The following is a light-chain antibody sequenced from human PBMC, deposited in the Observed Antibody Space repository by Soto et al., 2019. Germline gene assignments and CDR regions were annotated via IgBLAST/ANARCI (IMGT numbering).Light chain of an antibody. CDR1: QSVSSSY. V-gene: IGKV3-20*01. CDR3: QQYGSSPPAT. CDR2: GAS. Sequence: EIVLTQSPGTLSLSPGERATLSCRASQSVSSSYLAWYQQKPGQAPRLLIYGASSRATGIPDRFSGSGSGTDFPLTISRLEPEVFAVYYCQQYGSSPPATFGQGTRLEIK. J-gene: IGKJ5*01.